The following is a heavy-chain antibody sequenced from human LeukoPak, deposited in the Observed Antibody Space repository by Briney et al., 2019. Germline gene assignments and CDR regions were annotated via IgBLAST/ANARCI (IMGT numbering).Heavy chain of an antibody. J-gene: IGHJ4*02. V-gene: IGHV3-30*18. CDR2: ISSDGSIK. CDR1: KFAFSHYG. Sequence: GGSLRLSCTASKFAFSHYGMQWVRQAPGKGLEWVAVISSDGSIKVYADSVKGRFTLSRDNSINTVDLQMNSLRAEDTAVYYCVKEYHSRGFGAYFDYWGQGTLVTVSS. D-gene: IGHD3-3*01. CDR3: VKEYHSRGFGAYFDY.